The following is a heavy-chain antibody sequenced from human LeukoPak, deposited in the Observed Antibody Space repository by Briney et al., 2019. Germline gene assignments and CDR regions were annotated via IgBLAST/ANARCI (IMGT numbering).Heavy chain of an antibody. J-gene: IGHJ4*02. CDR3: ARGCIAAAVPCYFDY. Sequence: GSLRLSCAASGFTLSSYAMSWIRQPPGKGLEWIGEINHSGSTNYNPSLKSRVTVSVDTSKNQFSLKLSSVTAADTAVYYCARGCIAAAVPCYFDYWGQGTLVTVSS. CDR2: INHSGST. D-gene: IGHD6-13*01. CDR1: GFTLSSYA. V-gene: IGHV4-34*01.